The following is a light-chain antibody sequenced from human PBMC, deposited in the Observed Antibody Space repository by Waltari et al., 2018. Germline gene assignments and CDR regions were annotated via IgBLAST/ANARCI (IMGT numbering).Light chain of an antibody. J-gene: IGLJ3*02. CDR1: SSDVGFYNL. CDR2: EDI. Sequence: QSALTQPASVSGSPGQSITISCTGTSSDVGFYNLVSWYQQHPDKAPKLMVYEDIERPSGVSTRLSGSKSGNTSSLTIAGLQAEDEADYYCCSYAGRNIWVFGGGTKVTVL. CDR3: CSYAGRNIWV. V-gene: IGLV2-23*01.